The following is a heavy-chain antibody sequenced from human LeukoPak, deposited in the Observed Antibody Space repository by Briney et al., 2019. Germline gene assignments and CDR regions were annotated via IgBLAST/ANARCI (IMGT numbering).Heavy chain of an antibody. V-gene: IGHV3-30*02. CDR2: IRYDGSNK. CDR3: AKDRVIVGATIFDY. CDR1: GITFGSYW. J-gene: IGHJ4*02. D-gene: IGHD1-26*01. Sequence: GGSLRLSCAASGITFGSYWMHWVRQAPGKGLEWVAFIRYDGSNKYYADSVKGRFTISRDNSKNTLYLQMNSLGAEDTAVYYCAKDRVIVGATIFDYWGQGTLVTVSS.